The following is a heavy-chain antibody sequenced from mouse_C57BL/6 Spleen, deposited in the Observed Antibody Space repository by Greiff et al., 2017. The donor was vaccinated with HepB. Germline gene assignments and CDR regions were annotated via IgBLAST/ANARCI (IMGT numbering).Heavy chain of an antibody. CDR3: AETAQATDYAMDY. Sequence: QVQLQQSGAELARPGASVKMSCKASGYTFTSYTMHWVKQRPGQGLEWIGYINPSSGYTKYNQKFKDKATLTADKSSSTAYMQLSSLTSEDSAVYYCAETAQATDYAMDYWGQGTSVTVSS. D-gene: IGHD3-2*02. V-gene: IGHV1-4*01. J-gene: IGHJ4*01. CDR2: INPSSGYT. CDR1: GYTFTSYT.